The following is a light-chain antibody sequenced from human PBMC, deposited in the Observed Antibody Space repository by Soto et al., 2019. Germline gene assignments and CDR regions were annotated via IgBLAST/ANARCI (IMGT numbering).Light chain of an antibody. CDR1: QSISSS. J-gene: IGKJ1*01. CDR3: QQYYNWWT. Sequence: EIVMTQSPATLSVSPGQRATLSCRARQSISSSLAWYQQTPGQAPRLLIYAASTRATDIPARFSGSGSGTEFTLTISSLQPEDFAVYYCQQYYNWWTFGQGTKVEIK. CDR2: AAS. V-gene: IGKV3-15*01.